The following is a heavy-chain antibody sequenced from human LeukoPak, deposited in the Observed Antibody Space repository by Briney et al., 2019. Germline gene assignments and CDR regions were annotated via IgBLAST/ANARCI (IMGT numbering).Heavy chain of an antibody. Sequence: GGSLRLSCAASGFTFSSYAMSWVRQAPGKGLEWVSAISGSGGSTYYADSVKGRFTISRDNSKNTLYLQMNSLRAEDTAVYYCAQEGGIAVAGPAAISFDYWGQGTLVTVSS. J-gene: IGHJ4*02. CDR1: GFTFSSYA. CDR3: AQEGGIAVAGPAAISFDY. D-gene: IGHD6-19*01. CDR2: ISGSGGST. V-gene: IGHV3-23*01.